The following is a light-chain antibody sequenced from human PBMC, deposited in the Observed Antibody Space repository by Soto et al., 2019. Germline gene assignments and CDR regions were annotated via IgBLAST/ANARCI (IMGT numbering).Light chain of an antibody. V-gene: IGLV2-23*02. CDR3: CSYDGSSAPVV. J-gene: IGLJ2*01. Sequence: QSALTQPASLSGSPGQSITISCTGTSIDVGNYNLVSWYQQHPGKAPKLIIYEVTKRSSGVSNRFSGSKSGNTASLTISGLQPEDEADYYCCSYDGSSAPVVFGGGTKLTVL. CDR1: SIDVGNYNL. CDR2: EVT.